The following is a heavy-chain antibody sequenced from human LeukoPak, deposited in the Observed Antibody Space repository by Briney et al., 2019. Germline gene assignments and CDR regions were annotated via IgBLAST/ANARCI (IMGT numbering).Heavy chain of an antibody. CDR1: GYTFTSYD. V-gene: IGHV1-69*13. J-gene: IGHJ4*02. Sequence: ASVKVSCKASGYTFTSYDINWVRQATGQGLEWMGGIIPIFGTANYAQRFQGRVTITADESTSTAYMELSSLRSEDTAVYYCARDGNHYDFWSGYYMPSVYFDYWGQGTLVTVSS. CDR2: IIPIFGTA. D-gene: IGHD3-3*01. CDR3: ARDGNHYDFWSGYYMPSVYFDY.